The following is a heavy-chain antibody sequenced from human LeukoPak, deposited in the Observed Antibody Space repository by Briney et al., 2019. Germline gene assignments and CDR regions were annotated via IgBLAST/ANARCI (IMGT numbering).Heavy chain of an antibody. V-gene: IGHV4-38-2*02. J-gene: IGHJ4*02. Sequence: SETLSLTCSVSGYAISGGYYWGWIRQSPWKGLEWIGSIDHSGSTHCNPSLKSRVTMSVDTSKNQFSLKVTSLTAADTAVYYCARGYGGGSFADYWGQGTLVTVSS. CDR1: GYAISGGYY. CDR3: ARGYGGGSFADY. D-gene: IGHD2-15*01. CDR2: IDHSGST.